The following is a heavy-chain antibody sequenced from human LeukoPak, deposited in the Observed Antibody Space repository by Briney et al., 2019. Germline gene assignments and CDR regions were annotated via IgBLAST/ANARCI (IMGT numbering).Heavy chain of an antibody. CDR1: GFTFTSSA. CDR3: AAATIGYQLPHLPDY. J-gene: IGHJ4*02. D-gene: IGHD2-2*01. V-gene: IGHV1-58*02. Sequence: ASVKVSCKASGFTFTSSAMQWVRQARGQRLEWIGWIVVGSGNTNYAQKFQERVTITRDMSTSTAYMELSSLRSEDTAVYYCAAATIGYQLPHLPDYWGQGTLVTVSS. CDR2: IVVGSGNT.